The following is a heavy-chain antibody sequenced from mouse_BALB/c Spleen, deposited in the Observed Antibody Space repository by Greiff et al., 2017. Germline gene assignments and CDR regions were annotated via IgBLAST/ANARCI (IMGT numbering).Heavy chain of an antibody. V-gene: IGHV5-4*02. Sequence: EVKLMESGGGLVKPGGSLKLSCAASGFTFSDYYMYWVRQTPEKRLEWVATISDGGSYTYYPDSVKGRFTISRDNAKNNLYLQMSSLKSEDTAMYDCARAPYYGNSWFAYWGQGTLVTVSA. CDR3: ARAPYYGNSWFAY. J-gene: IGHJ3*01. CDR2: ISDGGSYT. CDR1: GFTFSDYY. D-gene: IGHD2-10*01.